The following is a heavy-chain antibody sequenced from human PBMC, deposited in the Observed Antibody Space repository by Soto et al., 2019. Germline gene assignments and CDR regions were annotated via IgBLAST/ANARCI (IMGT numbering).Heavy chain of an antibody. J-gene: IGHJ1*01. Sequence: EVQLLESGGHLVQPGGSLRLSCAGSAFTFSSYAMSWVRQAPGMGLEWVSAISGSGDITYYADSVKGRFTISRDNSKDTLYLQMASLRAEDTAIYYCAKDWMTTVASPEDFQHCCQGTLVTVSS. CDR3: AKDWMTTVASPEDFQH. CDR2: ISGSGDIT. V-gene: IGHV3-23*01. CDR1: AFTFSSYA. D-gene: IGHD4-17*01.